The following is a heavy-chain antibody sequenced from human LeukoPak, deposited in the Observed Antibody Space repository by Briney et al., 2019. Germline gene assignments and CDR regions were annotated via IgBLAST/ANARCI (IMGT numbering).Heavy chain of an antibody. D-gene: IGHD1-26*01. Sequence: PGGSLRLSCAASGFTFSSYSMNWVRQAPGKGLEWVSYISSSGSTIYYADSVKGRFTISRDNAKNSLYLQMNSLRAEDTAVYYCARDFHGATDYWGQGTLVTVSS. V-gene: IGHV3-48*04. J-gene: IGHJ4*02. CDR1: GFTFSSYS. CDR2: ISSSGSTI. CDR3: ARDFHGATDY.